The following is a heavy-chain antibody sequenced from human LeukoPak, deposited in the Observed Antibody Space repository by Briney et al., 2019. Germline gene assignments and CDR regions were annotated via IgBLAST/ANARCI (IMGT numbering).Heavy chain of an antibody. V-gene: IGHV3-20*04. CDR3: ARANYYDSSGYPVPFDP. D-gene: IGHD3-22*01. CDR1: GFTFDDYG. CDR2: INWNGGST. J-gene: IGHJ5*02. Sequence: GGSLRLSCAASGFTFDDYGMSWVRQAPGKGLEWVSGINWNGGSTGYADSVKGRFTISRDNAKNSLYLRMNSLRAEDTALYYCARANYYDSSGYPVPFDPWGQGTLVTVSS.